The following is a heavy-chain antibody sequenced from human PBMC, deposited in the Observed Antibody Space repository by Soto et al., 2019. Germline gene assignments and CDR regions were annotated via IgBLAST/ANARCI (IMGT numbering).Heavy chain of an antibody. CDR1: GYTFTSYG. V-gene: IGHV1-18*01. Sequence: QVQLVQSGAEVKKPGASVKVSCKASGYTFTSYGISWVRQAPGQGLEWMGWISAYNGNTNYAQKLQGRVTMTTDTSTSTAYMELRSLRSDDTAVYSCARAPIPTATVTTDYCYYNGMAVWGQGTTVTDSS. D-gene: IGHD4-4*01. J-gene: IGHJ6*02. CDR2: ISAYNGNT. CDR3: ARAPIPTATVTTDYCYYNGMAV.